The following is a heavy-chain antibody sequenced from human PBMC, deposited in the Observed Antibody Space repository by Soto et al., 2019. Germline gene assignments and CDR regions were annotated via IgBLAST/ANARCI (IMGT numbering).Heavy chain of an antibody. CDR1: GFTFSSYA. J-gene: IGHJ4*02. V-gene: IGHV3-23*01. Sequence: GGSLRLSCAASGFTFSSYAMGWVRQGPGKGLEWVAVASIGGSTHYADSARGRFTISRDNSKNTLSLQMNSLTAEDTAVYFCAKRRGAGGHFDYWGQGALVTVSS. D-gene: IGHD2-15*01. CDR2: ASIGGST. CDR3: AKRRGAGGHFDY.